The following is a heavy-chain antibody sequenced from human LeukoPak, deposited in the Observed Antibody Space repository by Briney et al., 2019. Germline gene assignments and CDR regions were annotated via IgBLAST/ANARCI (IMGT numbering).Heavy chain of an antibody. CDR1: GFTFSDYY. J-gene: IGHJ6*03. V-gene: IGHV3-11*04. Sequence: GGSLRLSCAASGFTFSDYYMSWIRQAPGKGLEWISYIGSSGSTIYYADSVKGRFTISRDNAKNSLYLQMNSLRAEDTAVYYCARILPRQYRPPYYYYMDVWGKGTTVTVSS. CDR3: ARILPRQYRPPYYYYMDV. D-gene: IGHD4-11*01. CDR2: IGSSGSTI.